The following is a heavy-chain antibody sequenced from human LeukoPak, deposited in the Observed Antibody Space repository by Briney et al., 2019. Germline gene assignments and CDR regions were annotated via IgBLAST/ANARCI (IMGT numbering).Heavy chain of an antibody. J-gene: IGHJ4*02. CDR2: IYHSGST. CDR3: ARDTEDYGSGPLYYFDH. Sequence: SETLSLTCTVSGYSISSGYYWGWIRQPPGKGLEWIGSIYHSGSTYYNPSLKSRVTISVDTSKNQFSLKLSSVTAADTAVYYCARDTEDYGSGPLYYFDHWGQGTLVTVSS. CDR1: GYSISSGYY. V-gene: IGHV4-38-2*02. D-gene: IGHD3-10*01.